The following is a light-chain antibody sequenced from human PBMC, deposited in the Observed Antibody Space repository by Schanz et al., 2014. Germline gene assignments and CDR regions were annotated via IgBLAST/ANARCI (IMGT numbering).Light chain of an antibody. J-gene: IGLJ2*01. CDR3: SSHTAITTAVV. CDR1: NSDVGGYNY. CDR2: EGS. Sequence: QSALTQPPSASGSPGQSVTISCTGTNSDVGGYNYVSWYQQHPGKAPKLMIYEGSKRPSGVSNRFSGSKSGNTASLTISGLQAEDEADYHCSSHTAITTAVVFGGGTKLTVL. V-gene: IGLV2-14*01.